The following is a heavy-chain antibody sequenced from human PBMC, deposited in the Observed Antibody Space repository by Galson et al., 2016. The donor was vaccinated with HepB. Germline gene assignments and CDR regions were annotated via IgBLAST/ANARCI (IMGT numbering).Heavy chain of an antibody. CDR1: GYTFTNYW. CDR2: LDPNDSYT. CDR3: AKQGSRKWVGAYYAMDV. Sequence: QSGAEVKKPGESLKISCKASGYTFTNYWIAWVRQKPGKGLEWLGRLDPNDSYTTYSPSFEGHVTMSVDNSITTAYLQWSSLKASDTATYFCAKQGSRKWVGAYYAMDVWGQGTTVIVSS. J-gene: IGHJ6*02. V-gene: IGHV5-10-1*01. D-gene: IGHD3-10*01.